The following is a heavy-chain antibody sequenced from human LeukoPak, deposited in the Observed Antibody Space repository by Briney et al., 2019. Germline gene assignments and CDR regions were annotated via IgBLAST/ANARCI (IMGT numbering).Heavy chain of an antibody. V-gene: IGHV3-48*03. CDR2: ISTTGTTV. Sequence: PGGSLRLSCAASGFTFSTYDMNWVRQAPGRGLEWVSHISTTGTTVYYADAVKGRFTISRDNAKNSLYLQMNSLRAEDTAVYYCARVFLFTAGRGSDYWGQGTLVTVSS. J-gene: IGHJ4*02. CDR3: ARVFLFTAGRGSDY. D-gene: IGHD3-3*01. CDR1: GFTFSTYD.